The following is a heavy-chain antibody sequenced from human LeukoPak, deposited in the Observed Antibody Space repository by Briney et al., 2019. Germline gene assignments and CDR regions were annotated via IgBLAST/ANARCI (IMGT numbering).Heavy chain of an antibody. Sequence: GEFLRLSCAASGFTFSSYAMSWVRRAPGRGLEWVSGITTSGGSASYADSVKGRFTISRDNSKNTLYLQMNSLRAEDTAVYYCARDPDAWGQGTLVTVSS. V-gene: IGHV3-23*01. CDR2: ITTSGGSA. CDR3: ARDPDA. CDR1: GFTFSSYA. J-gene: IGHJ5*02.